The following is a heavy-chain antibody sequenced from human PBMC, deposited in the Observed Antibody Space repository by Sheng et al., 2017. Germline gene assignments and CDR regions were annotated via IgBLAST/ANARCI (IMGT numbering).Heavy chain of an antibody. Sequence: QVQLQQWGAGLLKPSETLSLTCAVYGGSFSGYYWSWIRQPPGKGLEWIGEINHSGSTNYNPSLKSRVTISVDTSKNQFSLKLSSVTAADTAVYYCASRYTVVTLGYYFDYWGQGTLVTVSS. D-gene: IGHD2-15*01. V-gene: IGHV4-34*01. J-gene: IGHJ4*02. CDR3: ASRYTVVTLGYYFDY. CDR1: GGSFSGYY. CDR2: INHSGST.